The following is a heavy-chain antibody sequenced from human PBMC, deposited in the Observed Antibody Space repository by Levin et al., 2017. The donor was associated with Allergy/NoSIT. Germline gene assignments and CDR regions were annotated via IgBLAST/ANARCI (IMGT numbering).Heavy chain of an antibody. Sequence: ETLSLTCAASGFTFTSYVMSWVRQAPGKGLEWVSAISGSGDSTYYTDSVKGRFTLSRDNSKNTVFLQMDGLRAEDTAIYYCARRACSSVSCHYFNYWGQGTLVTVSS. CDR3: ARRACSSVSCHYFNY. CDR1: GFTFTSYV. J-gene: IGHJ4*02. D-gene: IGHD3-22*01. V-gene: IGHV3-23*01. CDR2: ISGSGDST.